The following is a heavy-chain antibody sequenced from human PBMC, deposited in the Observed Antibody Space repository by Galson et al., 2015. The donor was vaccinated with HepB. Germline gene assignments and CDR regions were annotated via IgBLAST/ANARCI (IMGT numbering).Heavy chain of an antibody. CDR2: ISSSSSYI. Sequence: SLRLSCAASGFTFSSYSMNWVRQAPGKGLEWVSSISSSSSYIYYADSVKGRFTISRDNATNSLYLQMNSLRAEDTAVYYCARDGGYERRFDYWGQGTLVTVSS. CDR3: ARDGGYERRFDY. V-gene: IGHV3-21*01. CDR1: GFTFSSYS. D-gene: IGHD5-12*01. J-gene: IGHJ4*02.